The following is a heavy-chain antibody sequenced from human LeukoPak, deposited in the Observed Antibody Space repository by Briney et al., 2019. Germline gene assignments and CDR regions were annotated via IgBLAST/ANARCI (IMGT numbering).Heavy chain of an antibody. CDR2: IRGDATT. CDR1: GFTASSKY. V-gene: IGHV3-66*04. CDR3: ARRRCGYGEGEFDY. D-gene: IGHD4-17*01. Sequence: GGSLRLSCTASGFTASSKYMSWVRQAPGKGLEWVSFIRGDATTAYADSVQGRFTISRDDSKNTLYLQMDSLRVEDTAVYYCARRRCGYGEGEFDYWGQGTLVTVSS. J-gene: IGHJ4*02.